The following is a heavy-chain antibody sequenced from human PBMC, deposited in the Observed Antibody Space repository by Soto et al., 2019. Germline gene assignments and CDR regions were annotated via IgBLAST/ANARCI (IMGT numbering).Heavy chain of an antibody. J-gene: IGHJ3*02. Sequence: ASVKVSCKASGYTFTSYYMHWVRQAPGQGLEWMGIINPSGGSTSYAQKFQGRVTMTRDTSTSTVYMELSSLRSEDTAVYYCARGPVLYDFWSVDVFDIWGQGTMVTVSS. D-gene: IGHD3-3*01. CDR2: INPSGGST. CDR1: GYTFTSYY. CDR3: ARGPVLYDFWSVDVFDI. V-gene: IGHV1-46*03.